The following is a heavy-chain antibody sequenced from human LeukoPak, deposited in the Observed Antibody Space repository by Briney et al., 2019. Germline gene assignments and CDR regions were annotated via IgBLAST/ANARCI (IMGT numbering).Heavy chain of an antibody. J-gene: IGHJ4*02. Sequence: GGSLRLSCAASGFTFSSYSMNWVRQAPGKGLEWVSSISSSSSYIYYADSVKGRFTISRDNAKNSLYLQMNSLRAEDTAVYYCARDHDSSGYYYAPPDYWGQGTLVTVSS. CDR1: GFTFSSYS. D-gene: IGHD3-22*01. CDR2: ISSSSSYI. V-gene: IGHV3-21*01. CDR3: ARDHDSSGYYYAPPDY.